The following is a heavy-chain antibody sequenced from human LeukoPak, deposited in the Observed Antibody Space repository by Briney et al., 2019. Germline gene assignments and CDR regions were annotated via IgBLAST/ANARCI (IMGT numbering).Heavy chain of an antibody. D-gene: IGHD6-19*01. CDR3: AREKAVAFDY. CDR1: GFTISSNW. J-gene: IGHJ4*02. Sequence: GGSLTLSCAASGFTISSNWMTWVRQAPGKGLEWVANIKQDGSEKYYVDSVKGRFTISRDNAKNSLYLQMNSLRAEDTAVYYCAREKAVAFDYLGQGTLVTVSS. CDR2: IKQDGSEK. V-gene: IGHV3-7*01.